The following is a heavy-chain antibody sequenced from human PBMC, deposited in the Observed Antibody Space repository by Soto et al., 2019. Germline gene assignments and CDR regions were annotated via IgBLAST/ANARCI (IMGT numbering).Heavy chain of an antibody. CDR2: IKRDGSEK. CDR1: GFTFSSYW. CDR3: ARVTHYDSSGYFY. V-gene: IGHV3-7*03. J-gene: IGHJ4*02. D-gene: IGHD3-22*01. Sequence: EVQLVESGGGLVQPGGSLRLSCAASGFTFSSYWMSWVRQAPGKGLEWVANIKRDGSEKYYVDSVKGRFTISRDNAKNSLYLQMNSLRAEDTAVYYCARVTHYDSSGYFYWGQGTLVTVSS.